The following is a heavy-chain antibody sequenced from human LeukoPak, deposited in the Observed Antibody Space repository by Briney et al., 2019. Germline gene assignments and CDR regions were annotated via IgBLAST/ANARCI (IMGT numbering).Heavy chain of an antibody. CDR1: RFTFSYYW. V-gene: IGHV3-7*01. J-gene: IGHJ4*02. CDR3: LGGVAADY. CDR2: IKQDASDK. Sequence: GGSLRLSCVASRFTFSYYWMTWVRQAPGKGVEWVASIKQDASDKHYADSVKGRFTISRDNAKNSLYLQMNSLRVEDTAVYYCLGGVAADYWGRGTLVTVSS. D-gene: IGHD3-16*01.